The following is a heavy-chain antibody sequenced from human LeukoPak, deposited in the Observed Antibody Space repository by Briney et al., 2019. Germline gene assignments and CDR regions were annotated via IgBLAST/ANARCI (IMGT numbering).Heavy chain of an antibody. Sequence: GGSLRLSCAASGFTFATDSMNWVRQAPGKGLEWVSSISSSSYHIYYADSVKGRFTISRDNAKNSLYLQMNSLRAEDTAVYYCARDFVHYGSGRSGYYYGMDVWGQGTTVTVSS. V-gene: IGHV3-21*01. CDR2: ISSSSYHI. CDR3: ARDFVHYGSGRSGYYYGMDV. CDR1: GFTFATDS. D-gene: IGHD3-10*01. J-gene: IGHJ6*02.